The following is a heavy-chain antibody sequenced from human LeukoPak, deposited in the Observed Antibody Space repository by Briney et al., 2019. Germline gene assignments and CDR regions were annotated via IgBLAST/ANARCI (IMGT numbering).Heavy chain of an antibody. V-gene: IGHV3-30-3*01. J-gene: IGHJ4*02. Sequence: PGGSLRLSCAASGFTFSSYAMHWVRQAPGKGLEWVAVISYGGSNKYYADSVKGRFTISRDNSKNTLYLQMNSLRAEDTAVYYCARADSGSYYARFDYWGQGTLVTVSS. CDR3: ARADSGSYYARFDY. D-gene: IGHD1-26*01. CDR1: GFTFSSYA. CDR2: ISYGGSNK.